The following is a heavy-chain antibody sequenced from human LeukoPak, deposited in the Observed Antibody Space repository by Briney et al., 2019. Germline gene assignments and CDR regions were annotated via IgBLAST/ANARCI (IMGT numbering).Heavy chain of an antibody. J-gene: IGHJ4*02. CDR2: ISGYNGNT. D-gene: IGHD6-13*01. Sequence: ASVKVSCKASGYNFNSYGISWVRQAPGQGLEWMGWISGYNGNTNYAQKLQGRVTMTTDTSTSTAYMELRSLRSDDTAVYYCARAIAAAVNDYWGQGTPVTVSS. CDR3: ARAIAAAVNDY. V-gene: IGHV1-18*01. CDR1: GYNFNSYG.